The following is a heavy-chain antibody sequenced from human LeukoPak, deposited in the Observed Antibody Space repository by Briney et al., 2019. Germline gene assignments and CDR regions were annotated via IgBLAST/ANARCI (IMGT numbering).Heavy chain of an antibody. CDR2: ISYDGSNK. Sequence: GRSLRLSCAASGFTFSSYAMHWVRQAPGKGLEWVAVISYDGSNKYYADSVKGRFTISRDNSKNTLYLQMNSLRAEDTAVYYCARGHDADWFDPWGQGTLVTVSS. CDR1: GFTFSSYA. V-gene: IGHV3-30-3*01. D-gene: IGHD3-3*01. J-gene: IGHJ5*02. CDR3: ARGHDADWFDP.